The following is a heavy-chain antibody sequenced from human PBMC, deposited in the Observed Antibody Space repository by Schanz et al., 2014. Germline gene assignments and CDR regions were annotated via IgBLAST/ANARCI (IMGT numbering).Heavy chain of an antibody. CDR3: ARGGEEVVRGDIEAVNHDYYGMDV. J-gene: IGHJ6*02. CDR2: INLSGGST. CDR1: GYTFTSYS. Sequence: QVQLVQSGAEVKKPGASVKVSCKASGYTFTSYSMHWVRQAPGQGLEWMGIINLSGGSTNNAQKVQGRLAIPRDTATSTGYMELSRLRSENTAEYYCARGGEEVVRGDIEAVNHDYYGMDVWGQGTTVTVSS. D-gene: IGHD3-10*01. V-gene: IGHV1-46*03.